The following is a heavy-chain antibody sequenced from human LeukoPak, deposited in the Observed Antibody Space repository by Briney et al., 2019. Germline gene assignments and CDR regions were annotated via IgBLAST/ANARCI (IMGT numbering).Heavy chain of an antibody. J-gene: IGHJ6*02. CDR2: IYYSGST. CDR1: GGSISSGGYY. CDR3: ARGRGAYYYYGMDV. V-gene: IGHV4-31*03. D-gene: IGHD1-26*01. Sequence: SQTLSLTCTVSGGSISSGGYYWGWIRRHPGKGLEWIGYIYYSGSTYYNPSLKSRVTISVDTSKNQFSLKLSSVTAADTAVYYCARGRGAYYYYGMDVWGQGTTVTVSS.